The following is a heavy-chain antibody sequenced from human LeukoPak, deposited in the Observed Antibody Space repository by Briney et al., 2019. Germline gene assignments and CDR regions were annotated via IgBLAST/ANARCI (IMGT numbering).Heavy chain of an antibody. CDR2: ISGSGGST. D-gene: IGHD1-26*01. J-gene: IGHJ2*01. CDR1: GFTFSSYA. Sequence: PGGSLRLSCAASGFTFSSYAMSWVRQAPGKGLEWVSAISGSGGSTYYADSVKGRLTISRDNSKNTLYLQMNSLRAEDTAVYYCAKDRTVGASYWYFDLWGRGTLVTVSS. CDR3: AKDRTVGASYWYFDL. V-gene: IGHV3-23*01.